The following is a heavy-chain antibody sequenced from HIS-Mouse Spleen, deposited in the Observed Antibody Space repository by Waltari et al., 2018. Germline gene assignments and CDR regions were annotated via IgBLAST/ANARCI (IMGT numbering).Heavy chain of an antibody. Sequence: EVQLVETGGGLIQPGGSLRLSCAASGFTVSSNYLSWVRQAPGKGLEWVSVIDSVGSTYYADSVKGRFTISRDNSKNTLYLQMNSLRAEDTAVYYCASQSYYDFWSGYAFDIWGQGTMVTVSS. J-gene: IGHJ3*02. CDR3: ASQSYYDFWSGYAFDI. D-gene: IGHD3-3*01. CDR1: GFTVSSNY. V-gene: IGHV3-53*02. CDR2: IDSVGST.